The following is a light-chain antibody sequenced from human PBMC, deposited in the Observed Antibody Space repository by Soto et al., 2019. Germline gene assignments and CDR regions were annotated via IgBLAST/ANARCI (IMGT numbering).Light chain of an antibody. CDR1: ETALLTSNNKHY. V-gene: IGKV4-1*01. J-gene: IGKJ5*01. CDR3: QQYYSTPST. Sequence: DIVMTQSPDSLAVSLGQRATISCKSSETALLTSNNKHYLAWSPQKPGQPPKRXSYWASTRESGVPDRFSASGSGTDFTLTITSLQARDVAVYYCQQYYSTPSTFGQGTRLEIK. CDR2: WAS.